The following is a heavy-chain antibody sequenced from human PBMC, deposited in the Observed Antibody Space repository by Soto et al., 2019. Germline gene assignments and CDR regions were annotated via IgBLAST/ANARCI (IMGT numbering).Heavy chain of an antibody. CDR2: IYYSGST. Sequence: QVQLQESGPGLVKPSQTLSLTCTVSGGSISSGGYYWSWIRQHPGKGLEWIGYIYYSGSTYYNPSLTSRVTISVDTSKNQFSLKLSSVTAADTAVYYCAREVGDSSPNGGFDPWGQGTLVTVSS. V-gene: IGHV4-31*03. CDR1: GGSISSGGYY. CDR3: AREVGDSSPNGGFDP. D-gene: IGHD3-22*01. J-gene: IGHJ5*02.